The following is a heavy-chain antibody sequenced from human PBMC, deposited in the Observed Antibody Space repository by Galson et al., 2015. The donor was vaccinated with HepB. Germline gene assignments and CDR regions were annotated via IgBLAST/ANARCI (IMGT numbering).Heavy chain of an antibody. Sequence: SLRLSCAASGFSFSTYAMNWVRQAPGKGLEWVSGISGSGGVTYYADSVKGRCTISRDNSRSTVYLDMTGLRVDDTAVYYCAKRSIIGTKGYDAWGQGTRVTVAS. D-gene: IGHD1-7*01. CDR2: ISGSGGVT. J-gene: IGHJ5*02. CDR3: AKRSIIGTKGYDA. CDR1: GFSFSTYA. V-gene: IGHV3-23*01.